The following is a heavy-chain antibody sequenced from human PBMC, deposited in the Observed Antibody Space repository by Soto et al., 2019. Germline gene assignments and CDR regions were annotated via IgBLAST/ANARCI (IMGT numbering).Heavy chain of an antibody. CDR1: GGSISSGGYS. Sequence: QLQLQESGSGLVKPSQTLSLTCAVSGGSISSGGYSWSWIRQPPGKGLEWIGYIYHSGSTYYNPSLKSRVTISVDRSKNQFSLKLSSVTAADTAVYYCARGITIFGVVMRRRLGGFDPWGQGTLVTVSS. V-gene: IGHV4-30-2*01. CDR2: IYHSGST. CDR3: ARGITIFGVVMRRRLGGFDP. J-gene: IGHJ5*02. D-gene: IGHD3-3*01.